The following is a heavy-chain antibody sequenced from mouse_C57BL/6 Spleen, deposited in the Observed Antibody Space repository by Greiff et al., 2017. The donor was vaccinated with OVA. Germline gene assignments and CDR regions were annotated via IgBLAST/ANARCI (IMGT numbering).Heavy chain of an antibody. D-gene: IGHD1-1*01. CDR1: GYTFTSHW. J-gene: IGHJ2*01. CDR3: ASEKTTDFDY. Sequence: QVQLKQSGAELVNPGASVKLSCKASGYTFTSHWMHWVKQRPGRGLEWIGRIYPNSGGTKYNEKFKSKATLTVDKTSSTAYMQLSSLTSEDAAVYYCASEKTTDFDYWGQGTTLTVSS. CDR2: IYPNSGGT. V-gene: IGHV1-72*01.